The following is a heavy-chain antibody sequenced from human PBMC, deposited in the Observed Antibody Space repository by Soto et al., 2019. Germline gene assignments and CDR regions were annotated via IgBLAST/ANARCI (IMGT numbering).Heavy chain of an antibody. CDR2: IIPIYGTT. J-gene: IGHJ6*03. V-gene: IGHV1-18*01. D-gene: IGHD3-10*01. Sequence: ASVKVSCKASGGTFSSYAISWVRQAPGQGLEWMGGIIPIYGTTNYAQKLQGRVTMTTDTSTSTAYMELRSLRSDDTAVYYCARMGGGWDYYGSGSPYYYYYYMDVWGKGTTVTVSS. CDR1: GGTFSSYA. CDR3: ARMGGGWDYYGSGSPYYYYYYMDV.